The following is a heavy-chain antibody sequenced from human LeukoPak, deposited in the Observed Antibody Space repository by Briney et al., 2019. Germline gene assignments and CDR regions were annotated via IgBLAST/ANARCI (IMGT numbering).Heavy chain of an antibody. D-gene: IGHD4-17*01. J-gene: IGHJ4*02. CDR1: GGSFSGYY. Sequence: PSETLSLTCAVYGGSFSGYYWSWIRQPPGRGLEWIGEINHSGSTNYNPSLKSRVTISVDTSKNQFSLKLSSVTAADTAVYYCARGGRDGDYANYWGQGTLVTVSS. CDR2: INHSGST. V-gene: IGHV4-34*01. CDR3: ARGGRDGDYANY.